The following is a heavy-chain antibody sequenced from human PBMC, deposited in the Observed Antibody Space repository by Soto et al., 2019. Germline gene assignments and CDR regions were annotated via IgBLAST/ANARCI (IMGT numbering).Heavy chain of an antibody. D-gene: IGHD5-18*01. CDR1: GFTFSSYA. CDR3: ARPTGPHVDTMPFYDY. CDR2: ISYDGSNK. Sequence: GGSLRLSCAASGFTFSSYAMHWVRQAPGKGLEWVAVISYDGSNKYYADSVKGRFTISRDNSKNTLYLQMNSLRAEDTAVYYCARPTGPHVDTMPFYDYWGQGTLVTVSS. J-gene: IGHJ4*02. V-gene: IGHV3-30-3*01.